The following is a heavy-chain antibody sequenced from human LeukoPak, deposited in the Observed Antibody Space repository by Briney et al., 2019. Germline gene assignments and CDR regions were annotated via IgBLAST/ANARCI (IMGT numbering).Heavy chain of an antibody. D-gene: IGHD2-15*01. J-gene: IGHJ4*02. CDR3: AVGELDRFGSCYS. Sequence: GASVKVSCKAAGYTFSTYDISWVRQATGQGLEWMGWINAGNGNTKYSQEFQGRVTITRDTSASTAYMELSSLRSEDMAVYYCAVGELDRFGSCYSWGQGTLVTVSS. CDR1: GYTFSTYD. V-gene: IGHV1-3*03. CDR2: INAGNGNT.